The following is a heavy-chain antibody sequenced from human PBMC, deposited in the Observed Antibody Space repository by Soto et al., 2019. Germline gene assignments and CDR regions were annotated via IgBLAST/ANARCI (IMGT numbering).Heavy chain of an antibody. CDR1: AGTFSSYA. J-gene: IGHJ4*02. D-gene: IGHD5-18*01. V-gene: IGHV1-69*13. CDR3: ARGRDTAMVTDRPYYFDY. CDR2: IIPIFGTA. Sequence: SVKFSCKASAGTFSSYAISCVRQAPGQGLEWMGGIIPIFGTANYAQKFQGRVTITADESTSTAYMELSSLRSEDTAVYYCARGRDTAMVTDRPYYFDYWGQGTLVTVS.